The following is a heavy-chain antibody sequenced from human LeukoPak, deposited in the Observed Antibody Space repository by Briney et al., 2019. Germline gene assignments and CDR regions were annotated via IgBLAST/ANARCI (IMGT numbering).Heavy chain of an antibody. CDR2: IYSGGST. V-gene: IGHV3-66*01. CDR3: ARAQNYGSGSYYNYYYYMDV. J-gene: IGHJ6*03. CDR1: GFTFSSYW. D-gene: IGHD3-10*01. Sequence: GGSLRLSCAASGFTFSSYWMTWVRQAPGKGLEWVSVIYSGGSTYYADSVKGRFTISRDNAKNSLYLQMNSLRAEDTAVYYCARAQNYGSGSYYNYYYYMDVWGKGTTVTVSS.